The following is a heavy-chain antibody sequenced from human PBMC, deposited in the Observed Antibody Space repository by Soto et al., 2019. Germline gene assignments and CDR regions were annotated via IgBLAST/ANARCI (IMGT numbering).Heavy chain of an antibody. CDR2: ISAFNGNT. V-gene: IGHV1-18*01. D-gene: IGHD6-13*01. Sequence: GASVKVSCKASGYTFTSYGISWVRQAPGQGLEWMGWISAFNGNTYYAQKLQGRVTMTTDTSTSTAYMELRSLRSDDTAVYFCARDLAAAGPFDYWGQGTLVTVSS. CDR1: GYTFTSYG. J-gene: IGHJ4*02. CDR3: ARDLAAAGPFDY.